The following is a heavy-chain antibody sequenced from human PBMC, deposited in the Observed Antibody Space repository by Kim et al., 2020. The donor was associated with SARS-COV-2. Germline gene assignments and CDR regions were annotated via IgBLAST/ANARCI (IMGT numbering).Heavy chain of an antibody. D-gene: IGHD6-19*01. CDR2: ENK. J-gene: IGHJ4*02. CDR3: ARGSGWAFDY. Sequence: ENKKDSQKFQGRVTITRDTSASTAYMELTSLRSEDTAIYYCARGSGWAFDYWGQGTLVTVAS. V-gene: IGHV1-3*01.